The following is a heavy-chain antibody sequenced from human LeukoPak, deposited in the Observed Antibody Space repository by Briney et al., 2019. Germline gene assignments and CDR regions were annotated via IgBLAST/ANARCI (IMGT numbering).Heavy chain of an antibody. V-gene: IGHV1-2*02. J-gene: IGHJ4*02. CDR3: ARTFDFWSGKPSGY. CDR1: GYEFSGNY. D-gene: IGHD3-3*01. CDR2: INPNSGET. Sequence: GASVKVSCKASGYEFSGNYIHWVRQAPGQGPEWMGWINPNSGETNSAQRFQGRVTMTRDTSISTAYMELNRLTSDDTAVYYCARTFDFWSGKPSGYWGQGTLVTVSS.